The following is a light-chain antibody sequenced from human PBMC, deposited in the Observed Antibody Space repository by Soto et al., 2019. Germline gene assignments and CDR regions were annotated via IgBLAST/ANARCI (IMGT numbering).Light chain of an antibody. CDR3: GTWDSSLSAGV. V-gene: IGLV1-51*01. CDR1: SSNIGKNY. CDR2: DNS. J-gene: IGLJ1*01. Sequence: QAVVTQPPSVSAAPGQKVTISCSGSSSNIGKNYVSWYQQVPGSAPKLVIYDNSKRPSGIPDRFTGSRSATSATLGITGLQSGDEADYYCGTWDSSLSAGVFGSGTKLTVL.